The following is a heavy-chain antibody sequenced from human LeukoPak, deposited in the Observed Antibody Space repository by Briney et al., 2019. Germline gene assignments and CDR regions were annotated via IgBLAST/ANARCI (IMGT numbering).Heavy chain of an antibody. J-gene: IGHJ4*02. CDR3: TRRSGGSGSYYSSDFDY. CDR2: IRSKANSYAT. D-gene: IGHD3-10*01. CDR1: GFTFSGSA. Sequence: GGSLRLSCAASGFTFSGSAMHWVRQASGKGLEWVGRIRSKANSYATAYAASVKGRFTISRDDSKNTAYLQMNSLKTEDTAVYYCTRRSGGSGSYYSSDFDYWGQGTRVTVSS. V-gene: IGHV3-73*01.